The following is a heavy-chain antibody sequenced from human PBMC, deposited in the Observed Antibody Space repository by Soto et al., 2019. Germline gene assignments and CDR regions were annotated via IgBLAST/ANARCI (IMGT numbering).Heavy chain of an antibody. V-gene: IGHV4-34*01. CDR3: ARGGPGSSGWSFDY. CDR2: INHSGST. CDR1: GGSFSGYY. J-gene: IGHJ4*02. D-gene: IGHD6-19*01. Sequence: PSETLSLTCAVYGGSFSGYYWSWIRQPPGKGLEWIGEINHSGSTNYNPSLKSRVTISVDTSKNQFSLKLSSVTAADTAVYYCARGGPGSSGWSFDYWGQGTLVTGLL.